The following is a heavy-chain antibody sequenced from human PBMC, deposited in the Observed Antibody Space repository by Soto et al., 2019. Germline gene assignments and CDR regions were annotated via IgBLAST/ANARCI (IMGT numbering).Heavy chain of an antibody. CDR1: GGSISSGGYS. D-gene: IGHD4-17*01. CDR3: ARAHYGDYGYGMDV. J-gene: IGHJ6*02. Sequence: QLQLQESGSGLVKPSQTLSLTCAVSGGSISSGGYSWSWIRQPPGKGLEWIGYTYHSGSTYYNPSHKSPDTLSVHRSKNQFSLKLSSVTAADTAVYYCARAHYGDYGYGMDVWGQGTTVTVSS. CDR2: TYHSGST. V-gene: IGHV4-30-2*01.